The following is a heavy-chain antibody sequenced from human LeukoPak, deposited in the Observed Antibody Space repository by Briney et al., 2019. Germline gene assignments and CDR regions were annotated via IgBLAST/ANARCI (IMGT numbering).Heavy chain of an antibody. CDR3: AREGHSSSWVDY. D-gene: IGHD6-13*01. CDR2: IYYSRST. J-gene: IGHJ4*02. V-gene: IGHV4-59*01. CDR1: GGSISSYY. Sequence: SETLSLTCTVSGGSISSYYWSWIRQPPGKGLEWIGYIYYSRSTNYNPSLKSRVTISVDTSKNQFSLKLSSVTAADTAVYYCAREGHSSSWVDYWGQGTLVTVSS.